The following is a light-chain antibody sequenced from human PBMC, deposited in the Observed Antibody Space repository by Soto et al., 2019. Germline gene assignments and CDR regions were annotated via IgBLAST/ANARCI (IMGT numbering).Light chain of an antibody. Sequence: QSALTQPASVAGSPGQWITISCTGASSDVGSYNLVSWYQQHPGKAPKLMIYEVSQRPSGVSNRFSGSKSGNTASLTISGLQAEDEADYYFYSYAGGGVGKFGGGTKLTVL. CDR2: EVS. V-gene: IGLV2-23*02. J-gene: IGLJ2*01. CDR1: SSDVGSYNL. CDR3: YSYAGGGVGK.